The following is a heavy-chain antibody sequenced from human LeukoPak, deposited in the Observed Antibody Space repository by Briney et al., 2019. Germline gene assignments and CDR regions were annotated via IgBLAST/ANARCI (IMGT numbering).Heavy chain of an antibody. D-gene: IGHD2-2*01. CDR2: MNPNRGNT. CDR1: GYTFTIYD. J-gene: IGHJ4*02. Sequence: ASVKVSCKASGYTFTIYDINGVRQATGQGLEWMVWMNPNRGNTGYAQKFQGRVTITRNTSISTAYMELSSLRSDDTAVYYCARNLLGYCSSTSCYLYDYWGQGTLVTVSS. V-gene: IGHV1-8*03. CDR3: ARNLLGYCSSTSCYLYDY.